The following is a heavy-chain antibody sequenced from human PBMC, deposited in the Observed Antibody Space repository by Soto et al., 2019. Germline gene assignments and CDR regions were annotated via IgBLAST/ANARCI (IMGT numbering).Heavy chain of an antibody. J-gene: IGHJ4*02. CDR1: GGSISSYY. Sequence: QVQLQESGPGLVKPSETLSLTCTVSGGSISSYYWSWIRQPPGKGLEWIGSIYYSGSTNYNPSLKSRVPISVDTSKNQFSLKLSSVTAADTAVYYCASYIWGSYRSVGYFDYWGQGTLVTVSS. CDR3: ASYIWGSYRSVGYFDY. D-gene: IGHD3-16*02. V-gene: IGHV4-59*08. CDR2: IYYSGST.